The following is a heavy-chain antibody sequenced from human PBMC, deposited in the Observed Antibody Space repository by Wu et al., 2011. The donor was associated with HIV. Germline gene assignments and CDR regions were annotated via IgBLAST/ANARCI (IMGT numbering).Heavy chain of an antibody. CDR2: IIPIFGTV. J-gene: IGHJ4*02. Sequence: QVQLVQSGAEVKKPGSSVKVSCKASGGTFSSYAISWVRQAPGQGLEWMGGIIPIFGTVNYAQNFQGRVTITADKSTSTAYMELSSLRSEDTAVYYCARDLGYGSGSYSYNFDYWGQGTLVTVSS. V-gene: IGHV1-69*14. D-gene: IGHD3-10*01. CDR1: GGTFSSYA. CDR3: ARDLGYGSGSYSYNFDY.